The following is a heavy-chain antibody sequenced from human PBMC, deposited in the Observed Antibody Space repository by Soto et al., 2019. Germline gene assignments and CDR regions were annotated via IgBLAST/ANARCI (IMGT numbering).Heavy chain of an antibody. CDR2: INHSGST. V-gene: IGHV4-34*01. J-gene: IGHJ4*02. CDR1: GGSFSGYY. CDR3: ARTDTAMPLDY. D-gene: IGHD5-18*01. Sequence: PSETLSLTCAVYGGSFSGYYWSWIRQPPGKGLEWIGEINHSGSTNYNPSLKSRVTISVDTSKNKFSLKLSSVTAADTAVYYCARTDTAMPLDYWGQGTLVTVSS.